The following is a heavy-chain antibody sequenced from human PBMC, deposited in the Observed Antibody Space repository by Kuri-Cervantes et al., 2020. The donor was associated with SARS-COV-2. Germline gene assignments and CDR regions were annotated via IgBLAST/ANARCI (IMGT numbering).Heavy chain of an antibody. CDR2: ISAYNGNT. V-gene: IGHV1-18*01. Sequence: ASVKVSCKASGYTFTSYGISWVRQAPGQGLEWMGWISAYNGNTNYAQKLQGRVTMTTDTSTSTAYMELRSLRSNDTAVYYCARGLTLEGDSYGYHYWGQGILVTVSS. J-gene: IGHJ4*02. D-gene: IGHD5-18*01. CDR3: ARGLTLEGDSYGYHY. CDR1: GYTFTSYG.